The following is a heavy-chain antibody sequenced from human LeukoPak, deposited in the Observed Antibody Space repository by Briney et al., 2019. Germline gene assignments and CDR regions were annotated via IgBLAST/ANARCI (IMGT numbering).Heavy chain of an antibody. CDR2: TYYRSQWFK. D-gene: IGHD4-23*01. Sequence: SQTLSLTCVLSGDSVSSNSVAWTWVRQSSSRGLEWLGRTYYRSQWFKQYALSVKSRIAINPDTSKNQFSLQLNSVTPEDTAVYYCVRWIHDNSYFDFWGQGTLVTVSS. CDR3: VRWIHDNSYFDF. J-gene: IGHJ4*02. V-gene: IGHV6-1*01. CDR1: GDSVSSNSVA.